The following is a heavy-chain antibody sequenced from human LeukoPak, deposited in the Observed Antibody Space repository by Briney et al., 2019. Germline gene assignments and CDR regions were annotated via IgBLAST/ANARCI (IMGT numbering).Heavy chain of an antibody. CDR1: RFIFSDDW. CDR2: IKKDGSKK. V-gene: IGHV3-7*01. J-gene: IGHJ6*02. D-gene: IGHD6-19*01. Sequence: GGSLRLSCVASRFIFSDDWMSWVRQDPGEGLGWVAYIKKDGSKKYYGDSVKGRFTISRDKAKNSLYLQMKSLRAEDTAVYYCMTLAGAGYYYDGLDVWGQGTTVTVSS. CDR3: MTLAGAGYYYDGLDV.